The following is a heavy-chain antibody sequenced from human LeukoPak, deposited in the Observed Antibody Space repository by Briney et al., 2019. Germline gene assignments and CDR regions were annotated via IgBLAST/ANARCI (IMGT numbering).Heavy chain of an antibody. CDR3: ARRRDGFADY. CDR2: IFYTGST. J-gene: IGHJ4*02. CDR1: GASFSGYY. Sequence: SETLSLTCAVYGASFSGYYWTWIRQLPGKGLECIGYIFYTGSTTYNPSLKSRVTISVDTSRNQFSLKLSSVTAADTAVYYCARRRDGFADYWGQGALVTVSS. D-gene: IGHD5-24*01. V-gene: IGHV4-59*01.